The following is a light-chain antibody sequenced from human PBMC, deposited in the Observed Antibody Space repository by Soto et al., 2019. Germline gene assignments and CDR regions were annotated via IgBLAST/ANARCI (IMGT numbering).Light chain of an antibody. V-gene: IGKV3-20*01. CDR3: HHYET. CDR1: HSISSSY. J-gene: IGKJ1*01. Sequence: IVLTQSPGTLSLSPGESATLSCRASHSISSSYLAWYQQKPGQAPRLLMYGDSIRADGVPDRFSGSGSGTEFTLTISRLELEDFTVYYCHHYETFGQGTKVDI. CDR2: GDS.